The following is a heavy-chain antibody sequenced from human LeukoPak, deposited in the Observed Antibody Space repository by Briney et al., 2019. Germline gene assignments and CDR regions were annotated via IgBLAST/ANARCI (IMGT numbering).Heavy chain of an antibody. CDR2: IYTSGIT. CDR1: GGSISSYY. J-gene: IGHJ2*01. V-gene: IGHV4-4*07. D-gene: IGHD3-22*01. Sequence: SETLSLTCTVSGGSISSYYWSWIRQPAGKGLEWIGRIYTSGITNYNPSLKSRVTMSVATSKNQFSLRLRSVTAADTAVYYCARAFNYYDSSGTRWYFDLWGRGTLVTVSS. CDR3: ARAFNYYDSSGTRWYFDL.